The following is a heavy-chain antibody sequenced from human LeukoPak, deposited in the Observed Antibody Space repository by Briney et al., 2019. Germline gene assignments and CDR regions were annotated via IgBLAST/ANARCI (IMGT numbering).Heavy chain of an antibody. D-gene: IGHD5-12*01. Sequence: GGSLRLSCAASGFTFSSYGMRWVRQAPGKGLEWVSSISTSSSYIYYADSVKGRFIISRDNSKNTLYLQMNSLRAEDTAVYYCAKDTVKVTTIRRVPHYMDVWGKGTTVTISS. J-gene: IGHJ6*03. CDR3: AKDTVKVTTIRRVPHYMDV. CDR2: ISTSSSYI. CDR1: GFTFSSYG. V-gene: IGHV3-21*01.